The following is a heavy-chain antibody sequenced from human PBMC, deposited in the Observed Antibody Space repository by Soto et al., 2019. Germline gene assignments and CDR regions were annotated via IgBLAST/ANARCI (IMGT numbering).Heavy chain of an antibody. Sequence: ASVTFSCTASGSTFTGYYMHWVRQAPGQGLEWMGWINPNSGGTNYAQKFQDRVTMTRDTSISTAYMELSRLRSDDTAVYYCARTHGDPTAYYYYYGMDVWGQGTTVTVSS. V-gene: IGHV1-2*02. CDR1: GSTFTGYY. J-gene: IGHJ6*02. CDR2: INPNSGGT. D-gene: IGHD4-17*01. CDR3: ARTHGDPTAYYYYYGMDV.